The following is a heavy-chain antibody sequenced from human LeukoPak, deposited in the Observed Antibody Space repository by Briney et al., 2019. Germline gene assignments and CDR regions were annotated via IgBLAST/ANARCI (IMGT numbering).Heavy chain of an antibody. CDR2: IIPIFGTA. J-gene: IGHJ6*03. CDR3: ARGATAGYYYYYMDV. D-gene: IGHD5-24*01. CDR1: GGTFSSCA. Sequence: SVKVSCKASGGTFSSCAISWVRQAPGQGLEWMGGIIPIFGTANYAQKFQGRVTITTDESTSTANMELSSLRSEDTAVYYCARGATAGYYYYYMDVWGKGTTVTVSS. V-gene: IGHV1-69*05.